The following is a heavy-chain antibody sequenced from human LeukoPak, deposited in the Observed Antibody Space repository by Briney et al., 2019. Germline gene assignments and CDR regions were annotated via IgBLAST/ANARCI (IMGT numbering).Heavy chain of an antibody. D-gene: IGHD3-22*01. CDR2: IYPGDSDT. J-gene: IGHJ4*02. CDR1: GYSFTSYW. CDR3: ARLGYYYDSSGYYNDY. V-gene: IGHV5-51*01. Sequence: GESLKISCKGSGYSFTSYWIGWVRQMPGKGLEWMRIIYPGDSDTRYSPSFQGQVTISADKSISTAYLQWSSLKASDTAMYYCARLGYYYDSSGYYNDYWGQGTLVTVSS.